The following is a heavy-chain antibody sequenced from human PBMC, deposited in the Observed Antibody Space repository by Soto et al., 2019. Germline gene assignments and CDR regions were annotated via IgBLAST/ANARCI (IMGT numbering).Heavy chain of an antibody. CDR1: GYTLTSYG. D-gene: IGHD3-9*01. J-gene: IGHJ4*02. CDR2: ISPDDGET. CDR3: ATGRYDIFADY. V-gene: IGHV1-18*01. Sequence: ASVKVSCKASGYTLTSYGISWVRQAPGQGLEWMGGISPDDGETNYAQKLQGRVTMTEDTSTDTAYMELSSLRSEDTAVYYCATGRYDIFADYWGQGTLVTVSS.